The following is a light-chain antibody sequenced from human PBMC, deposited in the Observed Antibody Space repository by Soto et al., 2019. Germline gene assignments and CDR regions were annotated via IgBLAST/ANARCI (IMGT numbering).Light chain of an antibody. V-gene: IGKV1-5*01. CDR3: KQYNSYWT. CDR1: QSISSY. Sequence: DIQITKSPASLSASVGDVVTSTCRASQSISSYLNWYQQKPGKAPKILIYDYSSFESGVPSRFSGSGSGTEFTLTISSLKPDDFETYYCKQYNSYWTFGQGTKVDIK. CDR2: DYS. J-gene: IGKJ1*01.